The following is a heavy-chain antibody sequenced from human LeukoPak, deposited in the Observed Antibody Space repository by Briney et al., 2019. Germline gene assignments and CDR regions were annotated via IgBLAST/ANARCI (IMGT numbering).Heavy chain of an antibody. V-gene: IGHV3-33*06. Sequence: GRSLRLSCAASGFTFSKYGMHWVRQAPGKGLEWVAVIWYDGRHKYYADSAKGRFTISRDNSKNTLYLQMNSLRAEDTAVYYCAKDRAVAGTDARYYFDYWGQGTLVTVSS. J-gene: IGHJ4*02. D-gene: IGHD6-19*01. CDR1: GFTFSKYG. CDR3: AKDRAVAGTDARYYFDY. CDR2: IWYDGRHK.